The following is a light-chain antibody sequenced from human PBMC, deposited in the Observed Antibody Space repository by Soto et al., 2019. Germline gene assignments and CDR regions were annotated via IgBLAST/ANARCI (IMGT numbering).Light chain of an antibody. V-gene: IGLV2-8*01. J-gene: IGLJ2*01. CDR2: EVS. CDR1: SSDVGGYNY. CDR3: ISYAGSNNLV. Sequence: QSALTQPPSASGSPGQSVTISCTGTSSDVGGYNYVSWYQQHPGKAPKLMIYEVSQRPSGVPHRFSGSTSGNTASLTVSGLQAEDEADYYCISYAGSNNLVFGGGTKLTVL.